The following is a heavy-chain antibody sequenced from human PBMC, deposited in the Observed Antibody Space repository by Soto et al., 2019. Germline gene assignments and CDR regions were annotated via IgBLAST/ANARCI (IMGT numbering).Heavy chain of an antibody. CDR1: GGSVSSSGHY. CDR3: AREEGGTRGYYYIDV. Sequence: QVQLQESGPGLVRPSQTLSLTCSVSGGSVSSSGHYWSWIRQHPGKGLEWIGYIYYSGSTYYNPSLESRLTISLDTSKNEFSLKLSSVTAADRAVYYCAREEGGTRGYYYIDVWGKGTTVTVSS. V-gene: IGHV4-31*03. CDR2: IYYSGST. D-gene: IGHD1-1*01. J-gene: IGHJ6*03.